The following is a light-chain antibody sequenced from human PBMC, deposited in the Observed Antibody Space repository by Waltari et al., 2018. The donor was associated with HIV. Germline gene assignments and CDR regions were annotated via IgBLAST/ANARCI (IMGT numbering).Light chain of an antibody. Sequence: DIQMTQSPSNLSASVGDTVVITCRASQSIDNWLAWYQQKPGRAPRLLVSRTSLLESAVSSRFRGSGSGTEFTLTIRSLQPDDIGTYYCQQYSTHYAFGQGTRVE. J-gene: IGKJ2*01. CDR3: QQYSTHYA. V-gene: IGKV1-5*03. CDR2: RTS. CDR1: QSIDNW.